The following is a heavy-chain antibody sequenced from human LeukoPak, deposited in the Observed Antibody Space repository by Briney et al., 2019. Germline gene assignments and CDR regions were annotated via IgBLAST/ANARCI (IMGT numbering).Heavy chain of an antibody. D-gene: IGHD6-13*01. V-gene: IGHV3-74*01. Sequence: GGSLRLSGVASGFTFSSYWTHWVRQAPGKGLVCVLRVNRVGRRTSYADSVKGRFTIATDNSKNTLFLEMTSLRVEHPAVYYCAKAGYSSSWPLDYWGQGTQVTVSS. J-gene: IGHJ4*02. CDR2: VNRVGRRT. CDR3: AKAGYSSSWPLDY. CDR1: GFTFSSYW.